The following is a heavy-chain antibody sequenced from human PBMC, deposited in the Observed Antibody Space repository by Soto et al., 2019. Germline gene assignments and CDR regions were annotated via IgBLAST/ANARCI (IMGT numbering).Heavy chain of an antibody. D-gene: IGHD2-15*01. J-gene: IGHJ5*02. CDR2: INPNSGGT. V-gene: IGHV1-2*02. Sequence: GASVKVSCKASGYTFTGYYMHWVRQAPGQGLEWMGWINPNSGGTNYAQKFQGRVTMTRDTSISTAYMELSRLRSDDTAVYYCASPRYLGYCTGGSCYGWFDPWGQGTLVTVSS. CDR1: GYTFTGYY. CDR3: ASPRYLGYCTGGSCYGWFDP.